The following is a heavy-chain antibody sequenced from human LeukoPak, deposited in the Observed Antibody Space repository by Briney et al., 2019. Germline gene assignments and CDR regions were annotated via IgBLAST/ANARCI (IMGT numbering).Heavy chain of an antibody. V-gene: IGHV1-18*01. CDR3: ARDPRFVVPAGSPYYYYYYMDV. CDR2: ISVYNHNT. D-gene: IGHD2-2*01. J-gene: IGHJ6*03. Sequence: GASVTVSCKASGYTFPTSGISWVRQAPGQGLEWMGWISVYNHNTNYAQKFQGRVTVTTDTSTRTAYMELRSLRSDDTAVYYCARDPRFVVPAGSPYYYYYYMDVWGKGTTVTVFS. CDR1: GYTFPTSG.